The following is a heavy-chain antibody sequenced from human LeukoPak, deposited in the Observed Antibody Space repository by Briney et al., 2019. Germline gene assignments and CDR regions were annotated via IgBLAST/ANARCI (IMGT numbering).Heavy chain of an antibody. CDR2: IYYGGST. Sequence: SETLSLTCTVSGGSISSGGYYWSWIRQHPGKGLEWIGYIYYGGSTYYNPSLKSRVTISVDTSKNQFSLKLSSVTAADTAVYYCARVGDYPFFDYWGQGTLVTVSS. J-gene: IGHJ4*02. CDR1: GGSISSGGYY. CDR3: ARVGDYPFFDY. D-gene: IGHD4-17*01. V-gene: IGHV4-31*03.